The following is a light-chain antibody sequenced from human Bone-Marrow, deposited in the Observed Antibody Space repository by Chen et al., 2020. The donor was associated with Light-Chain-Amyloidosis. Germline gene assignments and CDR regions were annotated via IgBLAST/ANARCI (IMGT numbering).Light chain of an antibody. V-gene: IGLV3-25*03. CDR1: DLPTKY. J-gene: IGLJ2*01. Sequence: SYELTHPHSLSESPGQTATGPCSGDDLPTKYAYWYQQKPGQAPVLVIHRDTERPSGISERFSGSSSGTTATLTISGVQAEDEADYHCQSADSSGTYEVIFGGGTKLTVL. CDR3: QSADSSGTYEVI. CDR2: RDT.